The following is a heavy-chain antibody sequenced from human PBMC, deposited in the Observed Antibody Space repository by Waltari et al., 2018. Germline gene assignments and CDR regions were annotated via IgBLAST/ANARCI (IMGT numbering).Heavy chain of an antibody. J-gene: IGHJ4*02. CDR3: AHRQVCGGDFYSDY. D-gene: IGHD2-21*01. V-gene: IGHV2-5*02. CDR1: GFSLSTSGVG. CDR2: IYWDDDK. Sequence: QITLKESGPTLVKPTQTLTLTCTFSGFSLSTSGVGVGWIRQPPGKALEWIALIYWDDDKRYSPSLNGRFTITRATSKNQLVFTMTNWAPVYTAPYSCAHRQVCGGDFYSDYWAPGTLVTFSS.